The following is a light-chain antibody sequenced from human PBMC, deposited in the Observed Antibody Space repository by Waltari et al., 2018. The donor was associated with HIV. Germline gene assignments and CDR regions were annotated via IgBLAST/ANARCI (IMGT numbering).Light chain of an antibody. V-gene: IGLV1-47*02. Sequence: QSVLTQPPSASGTPGQRVTITCSGGASNIGSNIVYWSQQVPGLAPKLLIYANDQRPSGVPDRVSASKTGTSASLAISGLRSDDEADYYCAAWDDSLSGVLFGGGTKLTVL. CDR3: AAWDDSLSGVL. CDR1: ASNIGSNI. J-gene: IGLJ2*01. CDR2: AND.